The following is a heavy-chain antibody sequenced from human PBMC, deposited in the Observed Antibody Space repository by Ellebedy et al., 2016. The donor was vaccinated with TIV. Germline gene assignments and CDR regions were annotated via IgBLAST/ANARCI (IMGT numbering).Heavy chain of an antibody. CDR3: DEGTAGGMDV. D-gene: IGHD5-24*01. CDR2: LGKGGTII. J-gene: IGHJ6*02. V-gene: IGHV3-11*01. Sequence: GGSLRLSCAASGFTFSDYYMSWIRQAPGKGLEWISYLGKGGTIIHQADFAKGRFTISRDTTKNLLYLQMNSLRDEDTAICTRDEGTAGGMDVWGQGTTVTVSS. CDR1: GFTFSDYY.